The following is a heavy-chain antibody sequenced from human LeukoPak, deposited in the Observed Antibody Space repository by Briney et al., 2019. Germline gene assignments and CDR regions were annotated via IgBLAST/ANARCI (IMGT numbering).Heavy chain of an antibody. CDR1: GGSISSHY. J-gene: IGHJ3*02. CDR3: AGSRDGYKDDAFDT. CDR2: IYYSGST. V-gene: IGHV4-59*11. Sequence: SETLSLPCTVSGGSISSHYWSWIRQPPGKGLEWIGYIYYSGSTNYNPSLKSRVTISVDTSKNQFSLKLSSVTAADTAVYYCAGSRDGYKDDAFDTWGQGTMVTVSS. D-gene: IGHD5-24*01.